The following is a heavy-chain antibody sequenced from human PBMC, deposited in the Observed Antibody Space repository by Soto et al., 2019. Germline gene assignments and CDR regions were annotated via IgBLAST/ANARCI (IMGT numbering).Heavy chain of an antibody. D-gene: IGHD4-17*01. CDR2: ISAYNGNT. J-gene: IGHJ6*02. CDR1: GYTFTSYG. CDR3: ARDRYGAPSRLYYYYYYGMDV. Sequence: ASVKVSCKASGYTFTSYGISWVRQAPGQGLEWMGWISAYNGNTNYAQKLQGRVTMTTDTSTSTAYMELRSLRSDDTAVYYCARDRYGAPSRLYYYYYYGMDVWGQGTTVTVSS. V-gene: IGHV1-18*04.